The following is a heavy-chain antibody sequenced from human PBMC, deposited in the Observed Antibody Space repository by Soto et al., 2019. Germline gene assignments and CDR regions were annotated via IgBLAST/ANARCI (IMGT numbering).Heavy chain of an antibody. CDR1: GFTFSSYE. Sequence: GGSLTLSCAASGFTFSSYEMNWVRQAPGKGLEWVAYISSSGGTIYYADSVKGRFTICRDNAKNSLYLQMNSLRAEDTAVYYCASRRQQWLASTHYFDYWGQGTLVTVSS. D-gene: IGHD6-19*01. J-gene: IGHJ4*02. CDR3: ASRRQQWLASTHYFDY. V-gene: IGHV3-48*03. CDR2: ISSSGGTI.